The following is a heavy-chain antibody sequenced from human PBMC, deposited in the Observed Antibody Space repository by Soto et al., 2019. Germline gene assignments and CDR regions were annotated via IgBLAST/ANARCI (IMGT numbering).Heavy chain of an antibody. D-gene: IGHD2-2*01. V-gene: IGHV3-21*01. CDR1: VFTFIRYY. CDR3: ARDDGLSSTNVKAFDI. J-gene: IGHJ3*02. CDR2: ISTTSTYT. Sequence: PGWSLRLSCASSVFTFIRYYMNWVRQAPGKGLEWVSSISTTSTYTHYADSLKGRFTISRDNAKKLLYLQMDSLRAEDTAVYYCARDDGLSSTNVKAFDIWGQGTKVTVSS.